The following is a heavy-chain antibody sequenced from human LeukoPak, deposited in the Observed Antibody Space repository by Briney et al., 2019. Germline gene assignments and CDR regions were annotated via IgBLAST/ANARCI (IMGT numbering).Heavy chain of an antibody. CDR3: ARVVYYDYVWGSYRYMDY. V-gene: IGHV1-46*01. Sequence: ASVKVSCKASGYTFTSYYMHWVRQAPGQGLEWMGLINPTGGSTGYAQKSQGRVTMTTDTSTSTAYMELRSLRSDDTAVYYCARVVYYDYVWGSYRYMDYWGQGTLVTVSS. CDR2: INPTGGST. J-gene: IGHJ4*02. CDR1: GYTFTSYY. D-gene: IGHD3-16*02.